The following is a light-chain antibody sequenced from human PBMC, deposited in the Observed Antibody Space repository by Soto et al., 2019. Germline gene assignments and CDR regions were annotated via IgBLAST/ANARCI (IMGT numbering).Light chain of an antibody. CDR2: CAS. J-gene: IGKJ4*01. CDR3: QQRSNWPLT. V-gene: IGKV3D-20*02. Sequence: EVVLTQSPGTLSLSPGERATLSCMAIQSVSSSSLAWYQQKPGQAPRLLIYCASSRATGIPERFSGSGSGTDCTLTISSLVPEDFEVYYCQQRSNWPLTFGGGTKVDIK. CDR1: QSVSSSS.